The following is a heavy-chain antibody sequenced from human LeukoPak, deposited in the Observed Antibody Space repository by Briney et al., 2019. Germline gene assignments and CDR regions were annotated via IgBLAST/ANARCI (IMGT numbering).Heavy chain of an antibody. CDR1: GGSISSSSYY. CDR2: IYYSGST. Sequence: SETLSLTCTVSGGSISSSSYYWGWIRQPPGKGLEWLVSIYYSGSTYYNPSLKSRVTISVDTSKNQFSLKLSSVTAADTAVYYCARVHYYGSGIHFDYWGQGTLVTVSS. J-gene: IGHJ4*02. V-gene: IGHV4-39*07. CDR3: ARVHYYGSGIHFDY. D-gene: IGHD3-10*01.